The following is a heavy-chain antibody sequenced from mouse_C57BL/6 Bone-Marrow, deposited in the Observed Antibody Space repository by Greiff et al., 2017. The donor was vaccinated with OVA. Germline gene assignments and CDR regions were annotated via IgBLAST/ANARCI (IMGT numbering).Heavy chain of an antibody. V-gene: IGHV2-2*01. J-gene: IGHJ3*01. CDR2: IWSGGST. CDR1: GFSLTSYG. D-gene: IGHD1-1*01. Sequence: QVQLKESGPGLVQPSQSLSITCTVSGFSLTSYGVHWVRQSPGKGLEWLGVIWSGGSTDYNAAFISRLSISKDNSKSQVFFKMNSRQADDTAIYYCARNGDYYGSSPAWFAYWGQGTLVTVSA. CDR3: ARNGDYYGSSPAWFAY.